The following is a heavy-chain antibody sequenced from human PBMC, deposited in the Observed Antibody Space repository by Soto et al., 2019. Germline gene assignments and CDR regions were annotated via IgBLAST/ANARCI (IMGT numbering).Heavy chain of an antibody. CDR1: GYTLSAYY. D-gene: IGHD2-15*01. CDR3: ARTWMASTPGPFDY. J-gene: IGHJ4*02. Sequence: ASVKVSCKASGYTLSAYYMHWVRQAPGQGLEWMGWINPNSGATNYAKKFQGRVNMTRDTSISTAYMELGRLGSDDTAVYYCARTWMASTPGPFDYWGQGTLVTVSS. V-gene: IGHV1-2*02. CDR2: INPNSGAT.